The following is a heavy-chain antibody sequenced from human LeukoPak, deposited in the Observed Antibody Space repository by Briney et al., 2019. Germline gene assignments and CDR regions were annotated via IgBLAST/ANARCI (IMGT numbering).Heavy chain of an antibody. CDR3: ARDQGSTSRGIDY. Sequence: GGSLRLSCAASGFTFSSYWMHWVRQAPGKGLVWVSRIYSDGNTTNYADSVKGRFTISRDNAKNTLCLQMNSLRAEDTAVYYCARDQGSTSRGIDYWGQGTLVTVSS. V-gene: IGHV3-74*01. CDR2: IYSDGNTT. CDR1: GFTFSSYW. J-gene: IGHJ4*02. D-gene: IGHD2-2*01.